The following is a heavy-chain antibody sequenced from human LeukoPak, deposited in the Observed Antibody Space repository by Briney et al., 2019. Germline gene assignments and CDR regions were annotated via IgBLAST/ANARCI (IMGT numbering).Heavy chain of an antibody. CDR2: IYYSGST. CDR1: GGSISSGGYY. D-gene: IGHD1-26*01. CDR3: ARDSGSYYFDY. Sequence: SQTLSLTCTVSGGSISSGGYYWSWIRRHPGKGLEWIGYIYYSGSTYYNPSLNNRVAISVDTSKNQFSLKLSSVTAADTAVYYCARDSGSYYFDYWGQRTLVTVSS. V-gene: IGHV4-31*03. J-gene: IGHJ4*02.